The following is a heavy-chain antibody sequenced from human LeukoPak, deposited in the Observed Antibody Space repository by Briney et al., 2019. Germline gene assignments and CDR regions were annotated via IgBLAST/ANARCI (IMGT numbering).Heavy chain of an antibody. CDR2: IIPILGIA. CDR3: ARDWGHDYRNMMFAFDI. CDR1: GGTFSSDA. Sequence: SVKVSCKASGGTFSSDAISWVRQAPGQGLEWMGRIIPILGIANYAQKFQGRVTITADKSTSTAYMELSSLRSEDTAVYCCARDWGHDYRNMMFAFDIWGQGTMVTVSS. J-gene: IGHJ3*02. D-gene: IGHD4-11*01. V-gene: IGHV1-69*04.